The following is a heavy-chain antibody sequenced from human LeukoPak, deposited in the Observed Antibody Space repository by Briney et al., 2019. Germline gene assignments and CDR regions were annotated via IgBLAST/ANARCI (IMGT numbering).Heavy chain of an antibody. J-gene: IGHJ4*02. D-gene: IGHD2-15*01. V-gene: IGHV3-7*04. CDR2: IHQDGNEK. CDR1: GFTFSTYW. Sequence: GGSLRLSCAASGFTFSTYWMSWVRQAPGKGREGVANIHQDGNEKYYVDSVKGRFTISRDNAKNSLYLQMNSLRAEDTAVYYCARGDKFSGDYWGQGTLVTVSS. CDR3: ARGDKFSGDY.